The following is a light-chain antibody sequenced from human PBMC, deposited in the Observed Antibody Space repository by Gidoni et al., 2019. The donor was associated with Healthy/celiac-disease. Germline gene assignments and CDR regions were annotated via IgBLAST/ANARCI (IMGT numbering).Light chain of an antibody. CDR1: QSISSW. CDR3: QQYNSFRWT. J-gene: IGKJ1*01. CDR2: KAS. V-gene: IGKV1-5*03. Sequence: DIQMTQSPSTLAASVGDRVTITCRASQSISSWLAWYQQKPGKAPKLLFYKASSLESGVPSRFSGSGSGAEFTLTSSSLQPDDFATYYFQQYNSFRWTFGQGTKVEIK.